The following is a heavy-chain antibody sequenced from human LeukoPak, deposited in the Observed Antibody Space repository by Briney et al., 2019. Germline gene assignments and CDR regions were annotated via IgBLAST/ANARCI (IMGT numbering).Heavy chain of an antibody. CDR1: EFTFSSYG. Sequence: GGSLRLSCAASEFTFSSYGMSWVRQAPGKGLEWVSAISGSGSSTYYADSVKGRFSISRDNSKNTMYLQMNSLRAEDTAVYYCAKERYFDWGGDDYFDYWGQGTLVTVSS. CDR2: ISGSGSST. J-gene: IGHJ4*02. V-gene: IGHV3-23*01. CDR3: AKERYFDWGGDDYFDY. D-gene: IGHD3-9*01.